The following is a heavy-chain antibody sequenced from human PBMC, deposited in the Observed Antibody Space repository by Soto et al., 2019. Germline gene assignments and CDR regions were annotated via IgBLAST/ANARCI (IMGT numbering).Heavy chain of an antibody. CDR2: INHSGST. J-gene: IGHJ5*02. V-gene: IGHV4-34*01. Sequence: SETLSLTCAVYGGSFSGYYWSWIRQPPGKGLEWIGEINHSGSTNYNPSLKSRVTISVDTSKNQFSLKLSSVTAADTAVYYCASSGWFDPWGQGTLVTVSS. CDR1: GGSFSGYY. CDR3: ASSGWFDP.